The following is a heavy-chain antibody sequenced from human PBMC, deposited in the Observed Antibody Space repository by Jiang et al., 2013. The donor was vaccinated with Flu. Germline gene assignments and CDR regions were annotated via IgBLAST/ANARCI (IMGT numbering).Heavy chain of an antibody. Sequence: GKGLEWMGIVYPGDSETRYSPSFQGQVTISADKSISTSYLQWSSLKASDTAMYYCARNTVYYGMDVWGQGTTVTVS. CDR3: ARNTVYYGMDV. J-gene: IGHJ6*02. V-gene: IGHV5-51*01. D-gene: IGHD4-11*01. CDR2: VYPGDSET.